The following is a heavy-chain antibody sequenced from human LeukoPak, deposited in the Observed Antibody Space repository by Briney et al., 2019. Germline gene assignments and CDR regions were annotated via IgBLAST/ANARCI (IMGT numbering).Heavy chain of an antibody. V-gene: IGHV3-23*01. CDR1: GFTVSSNY. D-gene: IGHD3-10*01. J-gene: IGHJ4*02. CDR2: ISGSGDNT. Sequence: GGSLRLSCAASGFTVSSNYMSWVRQAPGKGLEWVSTISGSGDNTYYADSVKGRFTISRDNSKNTLYLQMNSLRAEDTAVYYCAKVTYGSGTYGAFDYWGQGTLVTVSS. CDR3: AKVTYGSGTYGAFDY.